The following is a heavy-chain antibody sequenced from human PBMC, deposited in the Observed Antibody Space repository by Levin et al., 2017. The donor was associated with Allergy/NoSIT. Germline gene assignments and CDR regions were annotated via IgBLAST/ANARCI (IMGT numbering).Heavy chain of an antibody. CDR2: INHSGST. CDR3: ARGGPVYGSGSYYSWFDP. Sequence: PSETLSLTCAVYGGSFSGYYWSWIRQPPGKGLEWIGEINHSGSTNYNPSLKSRVTISVDTSKNQFSLKLSSVTAADTAVYYCARGGPVYGSGSYYSWFDPWGQGTLVTVSS. J-gene: IGHJ5*02. D-gene: IGHD3-10*01. V-gene: IGHV4-34*01. CDR1: GGSFSGYY.